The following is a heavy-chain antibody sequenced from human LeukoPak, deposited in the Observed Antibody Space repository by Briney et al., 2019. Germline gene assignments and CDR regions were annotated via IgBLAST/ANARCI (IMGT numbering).Heavy chain of an antibody. CDR1: GGSVSSYY. J-gene: IGHJ3*02. D-gene: IGHD6-13*01. CDR2: YFTSGST. CDR3: ARWGSAAAVYAFDI. V-gene: IGHV4-4*09. Sequence: SETLSLTCTVSGGSVSSYYWSWVRQPPGKGLEWIGYYFTSGSTNYSPSLKSRVTISVTPSKDQFSLKLSSVTAADAAVYYCARWGSAAAVYAFDIWGQGTMVTVSS.